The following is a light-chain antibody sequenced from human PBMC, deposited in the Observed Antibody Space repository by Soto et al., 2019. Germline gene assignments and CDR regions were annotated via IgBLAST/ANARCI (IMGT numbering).Light chain of an antibody. CDR1: QSVSSN. J-gene: IGKJ1*01. Sequence: EIGMKQSPATLSVSPEERATLSCRASQSVSSNLAWYQQKPGQAPRLLIYGASTRATGIPARFSGSGSGTEFTLTISSLQSEDFAVYYCQQYNNWLRTFGQGTKVDIK. CDR3: QQYNNWLRT. V-gene: IGKV3-15*01. CDR2: GAS.